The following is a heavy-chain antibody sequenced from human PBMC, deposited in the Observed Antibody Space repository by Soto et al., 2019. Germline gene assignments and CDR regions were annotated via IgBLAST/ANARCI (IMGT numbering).Heavy chain of an antibody. CDR2: ISAYNGNT. V-gene: IGHV1-18*01. CDR3: ARDQSMTTVTTIDY. J-gene: IGHJ4*02. Sequence: QVQLVQSGAEVKKPGSSVKVSCKASGGTFSSYAISWVRQAPGQGLEWMGGISAYNGNTNYAQKLQGRVTMTTDTSTSTAYMELRSLRSDDTAVYYCARDQSMTTVTTIDYWGQGTLVTVSS. D-gene: IGHD4-17*01. CDR1: GGTFSSYA.